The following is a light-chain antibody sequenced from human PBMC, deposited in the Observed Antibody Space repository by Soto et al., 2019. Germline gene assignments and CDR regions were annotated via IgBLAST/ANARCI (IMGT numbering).Light chain of an antibody. CDR3: QVLDSNRDQSV. CDR1: NIGRKS. V-gene: IGLV3-21*01. Sequence: SYELTQPPSVSVAPGETARITCGGNNIGRKSVHWYHQKPRQAPVLVIYYDSDLPSGIPERFSGSNSGNTATLTITRFEAGNEDDYYCQVLDSNRDQSVSGGGTKLTVL. J-gene: IGLJ2*01. CDR2: YDS.